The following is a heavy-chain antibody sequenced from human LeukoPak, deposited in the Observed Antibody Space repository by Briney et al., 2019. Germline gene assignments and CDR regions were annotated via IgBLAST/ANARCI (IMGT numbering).Heavy chain of an antibody. D-gene: IGHD2-15*01. CDR3: AKDGFQYCSGGSCFYYFDY. V-gene: IGHV3-23*01. Sequence: PGGSLRLSCAASGFTFSNYDMHWVRQAPGKGLEWVSAISGSGGSTYYADSVKGRFTISRDNSKNTLYLQMNSLRAEDTAVYYCAKDGFQYCSGGSCFYYFDYWGQGTLVTVSS. CDR2: ISGSGGST. CDR1: GFTFSNYD. J-gene: IGHJ4*02.